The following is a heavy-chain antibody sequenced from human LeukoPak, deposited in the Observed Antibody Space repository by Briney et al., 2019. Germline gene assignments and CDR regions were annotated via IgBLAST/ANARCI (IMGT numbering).Heavy chain of an antibody. CDR3: ARDYCSSTSCLFDY. CDR2: INPNSGDT. Sequence: GASVNVSCKASGYTFTSYDINWVRQATGQGLEWMGRINPNSGDTNYAQKFQGRVTMTRDTSISTAYMELSRLRSDDTAVYYCARDYCSSTSCLFDYWGQGTLVSVSS. D-gene: IGHD2-2*01. V-gene: IGHV1-2*06. J-gene: IGHJ4*02. CDR1: GYTFTSYD.